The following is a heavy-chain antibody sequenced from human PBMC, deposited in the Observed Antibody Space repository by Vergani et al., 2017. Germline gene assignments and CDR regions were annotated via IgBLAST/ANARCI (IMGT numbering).Heavy chain of an antibody. D-gene: IGHD3-3*01. CDR3: ASNTYWSGNGEDH. CDR1: GGSFKNYA. J-gene: IGHJ4*02. V-gene: IGHV1-69*01. Sequence: QVQLVQSGAEVKKPGSSLILSCKASGGSFKNYAFSWVRQAPGQGLEWLGGIIPTFGTATYAQRFQGRVTITADESTSTAYMDLTSLRLEDTAVYYCASNTYWSGNGEDHWVQGTLITVSS. CDR2: IIPTFGTA.